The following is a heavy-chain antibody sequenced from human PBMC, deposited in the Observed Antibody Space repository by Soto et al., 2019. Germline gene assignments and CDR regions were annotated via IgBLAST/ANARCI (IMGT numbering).Heavy chain of an antibody. CDR2: IYYSGST. CDR3: AGHYGSGSYWGDYYYYYYMDV. D-gene: IGHD3-10*01. CDR1: GGSISSYY. V-gene: IGHV4-59*08. Sequence: ASETLSLTCTVSGGSISSYYWSWIRQPPGKGLEWIGYIYYSGSTNYNPSLKSRVTISVDTSKNQFSLKLSSVTAADTAVYYCAGHYGSGSYWGDYYYYYYMDVWGKGTTVTVSS. J-gene: IGHJ6*03.